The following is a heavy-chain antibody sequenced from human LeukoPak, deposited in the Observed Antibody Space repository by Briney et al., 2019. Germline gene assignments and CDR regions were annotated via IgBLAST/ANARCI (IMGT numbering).Heavy chain of an antibody. CDR1: GGTFSSYA. D-gene: IGHD2-21*02. CDR2: IIPIFGTA. V-gene: IGHV1-69*05. Sequence: RASVKVSCKASGGTFSSYAISWVRQAPGQGLEWMGGIIPIFGTANYAQKFQGRVTMTRDTSTSTVYMELSSLRSEDTAVYYCARAVGMVTSRYDYWGQGTLVTVSS. CDR3: ARAVGMVTSRYDY. J-gene: IGHJ4*02.